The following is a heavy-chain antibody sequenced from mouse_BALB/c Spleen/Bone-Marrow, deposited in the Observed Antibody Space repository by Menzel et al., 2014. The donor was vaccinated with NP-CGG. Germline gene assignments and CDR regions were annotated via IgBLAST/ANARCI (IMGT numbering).Heavy chain of an antibody. J-gene: IGHJ3*01. CDR3: ARGGDNFAWFAY. D-gene: IGHD1-3*01. Sequence: QVQLQQSGAELVTPGASVKLSCKASGYTFTTYWMHWVKQRPGHGLEWIGQVDPSDGYTDYSQMFKGKATLTVDMSSSTAYMQLSSLSSEDSAVYYCARGGDNFAWFAYWGEGTLVTVFA. CDR1: GYTFTTYW. V-gene: IGHV1-69*02. CDR2: VDPSDGYT.